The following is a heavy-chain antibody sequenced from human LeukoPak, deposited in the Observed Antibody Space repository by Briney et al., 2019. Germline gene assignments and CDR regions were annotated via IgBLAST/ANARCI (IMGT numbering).Heavy chain of an antibody. D-gene: IGHD6-13*01. CDR3: ARDLRAAAGTSDY. V-gene: IGHV3-33*01. Sequence: PGGSLRLSCAASGFTFSSYGMHWVRQAPGKGLEWVAVIWYDGSNKYYADSVKGRFTISRDNSKNTLYLQMNSLRAEDTAVYYCARDLRAAAGTSDYWGQGTLVTVSS. CDR1: GFTFSSYG. J-gene: IGHJ4*02. CDR2: IWYDGSNK.